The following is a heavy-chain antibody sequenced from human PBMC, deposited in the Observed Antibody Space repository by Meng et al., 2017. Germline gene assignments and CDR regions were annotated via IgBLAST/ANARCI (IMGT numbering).Heavy chain of an antibody. V-gene: IGHV5-51*01. D-gene: IGHD3-10*01. CDR1: GFTFSSYW. CDR3: ARLGRDLLSPFDY. J-gene: IGHJ4*02. CDR2: IYPGDSDT. Sequence: GESLKISCAASGFTFSSYWMSWVRQMPGKGLEWMGIIYPGDSDTRYSPSFQGQVTISADKSISTAYLQWSSLKASDTAMYYCARLGRDLLSPFDYWGQGTLVTVSS.